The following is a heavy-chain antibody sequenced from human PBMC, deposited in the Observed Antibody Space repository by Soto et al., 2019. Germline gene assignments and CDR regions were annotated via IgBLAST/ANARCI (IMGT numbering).Heavy chain of an antibody. CDR3: ATGDTHMINGMDYFYI. CDR2: IKQDGTEK. D-gene: IGHD3-16*01. V-gene: IGHV3-7*01. J-gene: IGHJ3*02. Sequence: GGSLRLSCAASGFTFSRYWMNWVRQAPGKGLEWVANIKQDGTEKNYVDSVKGRFTISRDNARKSLYLQMDSLRAEDTAVYFCATGDTHMINGMDYFYIWGQGTRVTASS. CDR1: GFTFSRYW.